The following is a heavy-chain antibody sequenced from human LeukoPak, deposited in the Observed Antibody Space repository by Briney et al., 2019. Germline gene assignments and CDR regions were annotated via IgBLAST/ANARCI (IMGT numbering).Heavy chain of an antibody. V-gene: IGHV1-58*02. J-gene: IGHJ5*02. CDR3: AADHYGSGSYPWFDP. CDR2: IVVGSGNT. CDR1: GFTFTNSA. D-gene: IGHD3-10*01. Sequence: SGKVSCQASGFTFTNSAIQGVGQARGQRLEWIRWIVVGSGNTNYAQKFQERVTITRDMSTSTAYMELSSLRSEDTAVYYCAADHYGSGSYPWFDPWGQGTLVTVSS.